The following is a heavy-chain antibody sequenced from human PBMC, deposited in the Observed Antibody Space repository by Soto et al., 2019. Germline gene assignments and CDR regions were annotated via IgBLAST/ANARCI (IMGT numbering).Heavy chain of an antibody. D-gene: IGHD3-3*01. CDR3: AKKVTIYAVDPADY. V-gene: IGHV3-23*01. Sequence: GGSLRLSCAASGFTFSDFGMRWVRQAPGKGLEWVSVISASGVATYYAASVKGRFTPSRDNSKNTLYLQMNSLTVADTAVYYCAKKVTIYAVDPADYWGQGTQVTVSS. J-gene: IGHJ4*02. CDR2: ISASGVAT. CDR1: GFTFSDFG.